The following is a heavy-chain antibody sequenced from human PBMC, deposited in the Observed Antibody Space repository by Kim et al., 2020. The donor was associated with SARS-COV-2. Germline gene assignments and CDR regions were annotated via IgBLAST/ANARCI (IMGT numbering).Heavy chain of an antibody. Sequence: TEYAASLKGRFTISRDDSKSIAYLQMNSLKPEDTAVYYCTRDDFWSGYYTYWGQGTLVTVSS. V-gene: IGHV3-49*02. CDR3: TRDDFWSGYYTY. D-gene: IGHD3-3*01. J-gene: IGHJ4*02. CDR2: T.